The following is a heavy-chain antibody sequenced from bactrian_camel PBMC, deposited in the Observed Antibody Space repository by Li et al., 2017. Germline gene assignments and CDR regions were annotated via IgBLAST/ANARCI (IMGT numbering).Heavy chain of an antibody. V-gene: IGHV3S31*01. CDR3: AIDTAGYGLGLTLSDASFNY. D-gene: IGHD5*01. J-gene: IGHJ4*01. Sequence: VQLVESGGGSVQAGGSLRLSCEASGITEGTNCIGWFRQVPGKEREGVAAIMILGGTTYYADSVKGRFTISQDNAKTMVTLHMNNVQHEDAGMYYCAIDTAGYGLGLTLSDASFNYWGQGTQVTVS. CDR2: IMILGGTT. CDR1: GITEGTNC.